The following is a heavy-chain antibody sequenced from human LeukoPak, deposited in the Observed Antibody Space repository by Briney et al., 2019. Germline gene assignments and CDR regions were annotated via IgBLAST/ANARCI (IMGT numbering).Heavy chain of an antibody. Sequence: GASVKVSCKASGYTFTSYDINWVRQATGQGLEWMGWMNPNSGNTGYAQKFQGRVTMTRNTSISTAYMELSSLRSEDTAVYYCAREITMVRGATAPRDYWGQGTLVTVSS. D-gene: IGHD3-10*01. CDR1: GYTFTSYD. V-gene: IGHV1-8*01. CDR2: MNPNSGNT. CDR3: AREITMVRGATAPRDY. J-gene: IGHJ4*02.